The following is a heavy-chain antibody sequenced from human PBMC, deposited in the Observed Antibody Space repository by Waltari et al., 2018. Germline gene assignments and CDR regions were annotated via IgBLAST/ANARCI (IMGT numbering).Heavy chain of an antibody. CDR3: ARGPWAPLDY. CDR1: GFTFSNYS. CDR2: IGISTTYK. V-gene: IGHV3-21*02. Sequence: EVQLVESGGGQVKPGGSLRLSCVGSGFTFSNYSMNWVRVAPGKGLDWVYSIGISTTYKFYADSVKGRFTVSRDNAKNSVYLQMNNLRVEDTAVYYCARGPWAPLDYWGQGVLVTVSS. J-gene: IGHJ4*02.